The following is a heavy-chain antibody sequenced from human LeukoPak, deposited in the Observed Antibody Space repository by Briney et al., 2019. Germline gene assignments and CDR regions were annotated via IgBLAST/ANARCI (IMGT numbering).Heavy chain of an antibody. CDR2: IHHSGSGT. J-gene: IGHJ4*02. D-gene: IGHD2-21*02. V-gene: IGHV4-4*09. CDR1: GDSINIEY. CDR3: ATLRGASTAVFDS. Sequence: SSETLSLTCTVSGDSINIEYWGWIRQPPGKGLEWVGYIHHSGSGTNYSPSLKSRLTISVDTSKRQISLKLSSVTAADTALYYCATLRGASTAVFDSWGQGILVTVSS.